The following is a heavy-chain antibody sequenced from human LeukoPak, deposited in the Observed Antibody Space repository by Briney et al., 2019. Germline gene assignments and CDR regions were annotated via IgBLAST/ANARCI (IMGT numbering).Heavy chain of an antibody. V-gene: IGHV1-24*01. CDR1: GYTLTELS. Sequence: ASVKVSCKVSGYTLTELSMHWVRQAPGKGLEWMGGFDPEDGETIYAQKFQGRVTMTEDTSIDTAYMELSSLRSEDTAVYYCATGDIPYSGSYYEYYWGQGTLVTVSS. CDR2: FDPEDGET. CDR3: ATGDIPYSGSYYEYY. D-gene: IGHD1-26*01. J-gene: IGHJ4*02.